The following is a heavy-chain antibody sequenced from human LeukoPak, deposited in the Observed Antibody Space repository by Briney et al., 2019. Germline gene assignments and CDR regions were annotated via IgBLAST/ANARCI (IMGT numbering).Heavy chain of an antibody. V-gene: IGHV4-31*03. Sequence: PSETLSPTCTVSGGSISSGGYYWSWIRQHPGKGLEWIGYIYYSGSTYYNLSLKSRVTISVDTSKNQFSLKLSSVTAADTAVYYCARAGWSAAAGWFDPWGQGTLVTVSS. J-gene: IGHJ5*02. CDR3: ARAGWSAAAGWFDP. D-gene: IGHD6-13*01. CDR2: IYYSGST. CDR1: GGSISSGGYY.